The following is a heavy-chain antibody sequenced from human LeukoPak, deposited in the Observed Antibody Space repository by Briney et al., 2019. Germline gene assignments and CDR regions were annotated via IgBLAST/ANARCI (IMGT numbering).Heavy chain of an antibody. V-gene: IGHV4-31*03. CDR3: ARVWFGDVYADV. J-gene: IGHJ6*02. CDR1: GGSISSGGYY. Sequence: SSQTLSLTCTVSGGSISSGGYYWSWIRQHPGKGLEWIGYIYYSGSTYYNPSLKSRVTISVDTSKNQFSLKLSSVTAADTAVYYCARVWFGDVYADVWGQGTTVTVSS. CDR2: IYYSGST. D-gene: IGHD3-10*01.